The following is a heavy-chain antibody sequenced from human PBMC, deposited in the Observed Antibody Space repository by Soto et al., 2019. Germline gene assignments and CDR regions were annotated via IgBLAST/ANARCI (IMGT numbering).Heavy chain of an antibody. CDR2: MNPNSGNT. D-gene: IGHD2-2*02. V-gene: IGHV1-8*01. J-gene: IGHJ5*02. Sequence: QVQLVQSGAEVKKPGASVKVSCKASGYTFTSYDINWVRQATGQGLEWMGWMNPNSGNTGYAQKLQGRVTMTRNTAISTAYMELSSLRSEDTAVYYCARGYCSSTSCYSYWFDPGGQGTLVTVSS. CDR1: GYTFTSYD. CDR3: ARGYCSSTSCYSYWFDP.